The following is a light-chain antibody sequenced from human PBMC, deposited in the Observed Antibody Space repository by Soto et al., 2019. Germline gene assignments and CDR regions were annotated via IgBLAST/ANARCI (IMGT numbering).Light chain of an antibody. CDR1: QSVNSN. Sequence: EIVLTQSPGTLSLSPGERATLSCRASQSVNSNYLAWYQQKRGQAPRLLIYGASKRAIGLPARFSGSGSGTEFTLTITSLQSEDFAVYYCQQYNNWPQTFGQGTKVDIK. CDR3: QQYNNWPQT. V-gene: IGKV3-15*01. J-gene: IGKJ1*01. CDR2: GAS.